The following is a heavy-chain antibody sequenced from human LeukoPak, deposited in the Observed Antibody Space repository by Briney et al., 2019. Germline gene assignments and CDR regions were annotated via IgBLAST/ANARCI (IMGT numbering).Heavy chain of an antibody. D-gene: IGHD3-22*01. CDR1: GFTFSSYW. CDR3: VREEWKYSYDSSGYFSDY. J-gene: IGHJ4*02. CDR2: INNDGSST. Sequence: PGGSLRLSCAASGFTFSSYWMHWVRQAPGKGLVWVSRINNDGSSTSLADSVKGRFTISRDNAKNTLYLQMNSLRAEDTAVYYCVREEWKYSYDSSGYFSDYWGQGTLVTVSS. V-gene: IGHV3-74*01.